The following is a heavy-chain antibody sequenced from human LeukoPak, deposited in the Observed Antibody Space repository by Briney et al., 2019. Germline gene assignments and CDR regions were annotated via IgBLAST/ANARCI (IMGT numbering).Heavy chain of an antibody. CDR3: ARGLPLGSGGSPP. V-gene: IGHV3-53*01. J-gene: IGHJ5*02. CDR1: GLTITTIY. CDR2: IYGDSET. Sequence: GGSLRLSCAASGLTITTIYMTWVRQAPGKGLEWVSVIYGDSETNYADSVKGRFTISRDNSKNTVYLQMDSLRAEDTAVYYCARGLPLGSGGSPPWGQGTLVTVSS. D-gene: IGHD2-15*01.